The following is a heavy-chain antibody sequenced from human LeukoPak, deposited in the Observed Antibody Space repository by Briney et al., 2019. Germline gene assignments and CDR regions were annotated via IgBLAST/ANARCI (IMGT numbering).Heavy chain of an antibody. CDR1: GFTFSTYA. D-gene: IGHD2-2*01. J-gene: IGHJ6*02. CDR2: ISGSGSSI. CDR3: AKLGGYCSSTACYTPPYYYYYGVDV. Sequence: GGSLRLSCVASGFTFSTYAMSWVRQALGKGLEWVSTISGSGSSIYYADSVTGRFTISRDNSKNTLYLQMNSLTAEDTAVYYCAKLGGYCSSTACYTPPYYYYYGVDVWGQGTTVPVSS. V-gene: IGHV3-23*01.